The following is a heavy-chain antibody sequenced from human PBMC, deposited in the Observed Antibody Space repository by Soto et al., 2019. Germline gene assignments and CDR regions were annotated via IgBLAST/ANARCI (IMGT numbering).Heavy chain of an antibody. Sequence: PSETLSLTCTVSGGSISSSSYYWGWIRQPPWKGLEWIGSIYYSGSTYYNPSLKSRVTISVDTSKNQFSLKLSSVTAADTAVYYCARAVLTGYYVGWGWFDPWGQGXLVTVYS. V-gene: IGHV4-39*01. D-gene: IGHD3-9*01. CDR2: IYYSGST. J-gene: IGHJ5*02. CDR3: ARAVLTGYYVGWGWFDP. CDR1: GGSISSSSYY.